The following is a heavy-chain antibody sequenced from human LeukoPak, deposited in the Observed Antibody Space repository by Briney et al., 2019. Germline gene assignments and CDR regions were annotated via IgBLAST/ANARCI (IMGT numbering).Heavy chain of an antibody. J-gene: IGHJ4*02. Sequence: ASVKVSCKASGYTFTGYYMHWVRQAPGQGLEWMGWINPNSGGTNYAQKFQGRVTMTRDTSTSTAYMELSRLRSDDTGVYYCARGDTTIFGVVIPNRFYYWGQGTLVTVSS. D-gene: IGHD3-3*01. V-gene: IGHV1-2*02. CDR3: ARGDTTIFGVVIPNRFYY. CDR2: INPNSGGT. CDR1: GYTFTGYY.